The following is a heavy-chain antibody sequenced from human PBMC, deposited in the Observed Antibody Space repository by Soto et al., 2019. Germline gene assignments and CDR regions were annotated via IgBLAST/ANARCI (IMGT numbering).Heavy chain of an antibody. Sequence: EVQLVESGGGLVQPGGSLRLSCAASGFTFTNFWMHWVRQAPGKGLVWVSRISIDGSSTNYADSVKGRFTISRDNAKNTLYLQMNSLRAEDTAVYYCVPGWLHNYWGQGTLVTVSS. CDR1: GFTFTNFW. V-gene: IGHV3-74*01. J-gene: IGHJ4*02. D-gene: IGHD5-12*01. CDR3: VPGWLHNY. CDR2: ISIDGSST.